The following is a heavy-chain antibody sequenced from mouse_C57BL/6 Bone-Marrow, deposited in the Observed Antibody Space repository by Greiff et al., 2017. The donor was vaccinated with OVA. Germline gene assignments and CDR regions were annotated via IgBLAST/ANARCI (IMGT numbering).Heavy chain of an antibody. D-gene: IGHD2-5*01. CDR3: TRRVYYSKGGFAY. CDR2: IDPNSGGT. Sequence: QVQLKQPGAELVKPGASVKLSCKASGYTFTSYWMHWVKQRPGRGLEWIGRIDPNSGGTKYNEKFKSKATLTVDKPTSTAYMQLSSLTSEDSAVYYCTRRVYYSKGGFAYWGQGTLVTVSA. J-gene: IGHJ3*01. CDR1: GYTFTSYW. V-gene: IGHV1-62-3*01.